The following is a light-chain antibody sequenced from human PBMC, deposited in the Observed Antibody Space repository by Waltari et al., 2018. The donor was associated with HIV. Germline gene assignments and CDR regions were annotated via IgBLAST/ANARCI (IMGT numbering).Light chain of an antibody. J-gene: IGLJ3*02. V-gene: IGLV2-23*02. CDR2: EVI. Sequence: GSPGQSITISCTATSSDVGSHNLVSWYQHHPGRAPKLIIYEVIKRPSGVSHRFSGSKSGNTASLTISGLQAEDEADYYCCSFADTNTWVFGGGTKLTVL. CDR3: CSFADTNTWV. CDR1: SSDVGSHNL.